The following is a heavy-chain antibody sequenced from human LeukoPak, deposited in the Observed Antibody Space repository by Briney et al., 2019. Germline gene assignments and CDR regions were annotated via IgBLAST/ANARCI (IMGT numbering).Heavy chain of an antibody. CDR2: IKQDGTEK. Sequence: GGSLRLSCAASGFAFRTNWMSWVRQAPGKGLQWVANIKQDGTEKFYVDSVKGRLTISRDNAKTTLYLQMDSLRVEDTAVYYCAREPDNWFDPWGQGTLVTVSS. CDR1: GFAFRTNW. V-gene: IGHV3-7*01. J-gene: IGHJ5*02. CDR3: AREPDNWFDP.